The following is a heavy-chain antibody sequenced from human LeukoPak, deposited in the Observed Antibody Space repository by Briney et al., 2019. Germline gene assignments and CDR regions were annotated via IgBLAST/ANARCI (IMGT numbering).Heavy chain of an antibody. D-gene: IGHD2-15*01. CDR3: ARAGYCSGGSCPYYFDY. V-gene: IGHV3-21*01. CDR1: RFTFSSYS. Sequence: GGSLRLSCAASRFTFSSYSMNWVRQAPGKGLEWVSSISSSSSYIYYADSVKGRFTISRDNAKNSLYLQMNSLRAEDTAVYYCARAGYCSGGSCPYYFDYWGQGTLVTVSS. J-gene: IGHJ4*02. CDR2: ISSSSSYI.